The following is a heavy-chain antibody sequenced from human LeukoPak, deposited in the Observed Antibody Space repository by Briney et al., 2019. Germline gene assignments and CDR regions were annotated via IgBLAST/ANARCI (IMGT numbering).Heavy chain of an antibody. CDR1: GYTFTGYY. CDR3: AKEAKDYYDADGYYLDY. Sequence: ASVKVSCKTSGYTFTGYYIHCVRQAPGQGLEWMGWVIPNNGGTNYAQNFQGRIAMTRDTSIGTAHMELSRLTSDDTAIYYCAKEAKDYYDADGYYLDYWGQGTLVTVSS. CDR2: VIPNNGGT. J-gene: IGHJ4*02. V-gene: IGHV1-2*02. D-gene: IGHD3-22*01.